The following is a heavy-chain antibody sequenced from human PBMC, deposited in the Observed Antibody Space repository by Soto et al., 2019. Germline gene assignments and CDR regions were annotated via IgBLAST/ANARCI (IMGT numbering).Heavy chain of an antibody. CDR1: GFTFSIYW. V-gene: IGHV3-74*01. D-gene: IGHD3-16*02. J-gene: IGHJ5*02. Sequence: GGSLRLSCAASGFTFSIYWMHWFRQAPGKGLVWVSRINSDGSSTSYADSVKGRFTISRDNAKNTLYLQMNSLRAEDTAVYYCARDLRITFGGVISWGQGTLVTVSS. CDR2: INSDGSST. CDR3: ARDLRITFGGVIS.